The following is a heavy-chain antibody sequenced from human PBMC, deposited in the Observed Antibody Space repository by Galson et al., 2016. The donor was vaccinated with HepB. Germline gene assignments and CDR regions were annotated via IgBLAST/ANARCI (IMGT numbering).Heavy chain of an antibody. CDR3: ARHVSEWANPFYGMDV. CDR2: IYYSGST. Sequence: SETLSLTCSVSGGSISGSTYYWGWIRQPPGKGLEWIGSIYYSGSTYYNPSPKSRVTISVDTSKNQFSLKLRSVTAADTAVYYCARHVSEWANPFYGMDVWGQGTTVTVSS. D-gene: IGHD1-26*01. CDR1: GGSISGSTYY. V-gene: IGHV4-39*01. J-gene: IGHJ6*02.